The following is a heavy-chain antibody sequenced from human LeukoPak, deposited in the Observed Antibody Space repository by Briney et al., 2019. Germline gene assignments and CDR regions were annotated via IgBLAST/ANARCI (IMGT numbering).Heavy chain of an antibody. J-gene: IGHJ6*03. V-gene: IGHV3-21*01. CDR3: ARVVVATILDYYYYMDV. D-gene: IGHD5-12*01. CDR1: GFTFSSYS. Sequence: GGSLRLSCAASGFTFSSYSMNWVRQAPGKRLEWVSSISSSSSYIYYADSVKGRFTISRDNAKNSLYLQMNSLRAEDTAVYYCARVVVATILDYYYYMDVWGKGTTVTVSS. CDR2: ISSSSSYI.